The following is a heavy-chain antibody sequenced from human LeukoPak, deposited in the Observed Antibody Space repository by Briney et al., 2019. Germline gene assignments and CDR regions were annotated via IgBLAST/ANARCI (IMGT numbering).Heavy chain of an antibody. V-gene: IGHV3-30*18. CDR3: AKASSSGYKNAVFDY. Sequence: GGSLRLSCAASGFTFSSYGTHWVRQAPGKGLEWVAVISYDGSNKYYADSVKGRFTISRDNSKNTLYLQMNSLRAEDTAVYYCAKASSSGYKNAVFDYWGQGTLVTVSS. CDR2: ISYDGSNK. CDR1: GFTFSSYG. D-gene: IGHD6-19*01. J-gene: IGHJ4*02.